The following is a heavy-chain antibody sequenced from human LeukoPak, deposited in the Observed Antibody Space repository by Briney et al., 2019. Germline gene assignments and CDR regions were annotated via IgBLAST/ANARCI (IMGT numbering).Heavy chain of an antibody. V-gene: IGHV3-23*01. CDR2: IRGAGGAT. CDR3: ARDPNGDYIGAFEI. J-gene: IGHJ3*02. CDR1: GFTFSKYA. D-gene: IGHD4-17*01. Sequence: GGSLRLSCAASGFTFSKYAMMWLRQAPGKGLEWVSAIRGAGGATFYADSVKGRFTISRDNSKNTLYLQMTSLRVEDTAVYYCARDPNGDYIGAFEIWGQGTMVTVSS.